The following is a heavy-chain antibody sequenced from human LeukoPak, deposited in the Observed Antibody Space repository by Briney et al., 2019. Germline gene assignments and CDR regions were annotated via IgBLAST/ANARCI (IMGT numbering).Heavy chain of an antibody. Sequence: PGRSLRLSCTASGFTFGDYAMSWVRQAPGKGLEWVGFIRSKASGGTTEYAASVKGRFTISRDDSKSIAYLQMNSLKTEDTAVYYCAKIVGGYDSSGYVANGQLDYWGQGTLVTVSS. CDR2: IRSKASGGTT. D-gene: IGHD3-22*01. CDR3: AKIVGGYDSSGYVANGQLDY. J-gene: IGHJ4*02. V-gene: IGHV3-49*04. CDR1: GFTFGDYA.